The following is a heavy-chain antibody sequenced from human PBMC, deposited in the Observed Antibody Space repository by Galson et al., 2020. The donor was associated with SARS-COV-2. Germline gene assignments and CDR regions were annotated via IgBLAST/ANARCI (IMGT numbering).Heavy chain of an antibody. D-gene: IGHD6-13*01. CDR1: GYSISSAYY. CDR3: ATNSAEGIAAAGIGLGWFDP. V-gene: IGHV4-38-2*02. CDR2: IYHSGTT. J-gene: IGHJ5*02. Sequence: SETLSLTCTVSGYSISSAYYWGWIRQPPGQGLEWIGSIYHSGTTYYNPSLKSRVTISVDTSKNQFSLKLSSVTAADTAVYYCATNSAEGIAAAGIGLGWFDPWGQGTLVTVSS.